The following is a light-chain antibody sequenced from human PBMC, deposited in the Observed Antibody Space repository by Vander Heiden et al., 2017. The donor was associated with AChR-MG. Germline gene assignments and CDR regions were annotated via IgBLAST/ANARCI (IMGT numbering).Light chain of an antibody. J-gene: IGLJ1*01. CDR2: DVS. Sequence: QSALTQPASVSGSPGQSITISCTGTSADVGGYNVVSWHQQIPGKAPKVLIYDVSNRPSGVSSRFSGSKSGNTAALTISGLQAEDEADYYCCSFTGSSTPYVFGTGTRVTVL. CDR3: CSFTGSSTPYV. V-gene: IGLV2-14*01. CDR1: SADVGGYNV.